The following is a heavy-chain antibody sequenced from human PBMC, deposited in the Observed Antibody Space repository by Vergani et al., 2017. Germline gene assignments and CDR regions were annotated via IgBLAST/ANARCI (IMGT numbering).Heavy chain of an antibody. Sequence: QVQLVQSGAEVKKPGASVKVSCKASGYTFTSYGISWVRQAPGQGLEWMGWISAYNGNTNYAQKFQDRVTMTTDTSTSTAYMELRSLRSDDTAVYYCARDPRDEYYDFWSGYRPLYYYGMDVWGQGTTVTVSS. D-gene: IGHD3-3*01. J-gene: IGHJ6*02. CDR2: ISAYNGNT. CDR1: GYTFTSYG. CDR3: ARDPRDEYYDFWSGYRPLYYYGMDV. V-gene: IGHV1-18*04.